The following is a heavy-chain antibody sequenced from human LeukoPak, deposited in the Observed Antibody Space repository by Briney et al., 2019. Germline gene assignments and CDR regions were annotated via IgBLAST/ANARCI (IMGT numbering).Heavy chain of an antibody. CDR3: ARDLRWSHYWYFDL. J-gene: IGHJ2*01. D-gene: IGHD2-15*01. CDR2: IWYDGSSK. Sequence: PGRSLRLSCAASGFTFSSYGMHWVRQAPGKGLEWVAVIWYDGSSKYYADSVKGRFTISRDNSKNTLYLQMNSLRAEDTAVYYCARDLRWSHYWYFDLWGRGTLVTVSS. CDR1: GFTFSSYG. V-gene: IGHV3-33*01.